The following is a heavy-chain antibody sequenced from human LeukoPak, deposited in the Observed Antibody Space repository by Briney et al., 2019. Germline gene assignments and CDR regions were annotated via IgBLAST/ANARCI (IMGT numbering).Heavy chain of an antibody. J-gene: IGHJ4*02. CDR3: ARASGSYDPSDY. V-gene: IGHV3-66*02. D-gene: IGHD1-26*01. CDR1: GSTVSDSY. CDR2: TYTGGSS. Sequence: GGSLRLSCAASGSTVSDSYMSWVRQAPGKGLEWLSVTYTGGSSSYADSLRGRFSVSRDKSKNTLYLQMNSLRAEDTAVYYCARASGSYDPSDYWGQGTLVTVSS.